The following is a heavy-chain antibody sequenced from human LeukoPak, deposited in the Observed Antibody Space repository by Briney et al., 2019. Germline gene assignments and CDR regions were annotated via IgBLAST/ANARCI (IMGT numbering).Heavy chain of an antibody. CDR2: IYHSGST. D-gene: IGHD5-12*01. CDR3: AREVATIRVFDY. CDR1: GGSISSGGYS. J-gene: IGHJ4*02. Sequence: KASQTLSLTCAVSGGSISSGGYSWSWIRQPPGKGLEWIGYIYHSGSTYYNPSPKSRVTISVDRSKNQFSLKLSSVTAADTAVYYCAREVATIRVFDYWGQGTLVTVSS. V-gene: IGHV4-30-2*01.